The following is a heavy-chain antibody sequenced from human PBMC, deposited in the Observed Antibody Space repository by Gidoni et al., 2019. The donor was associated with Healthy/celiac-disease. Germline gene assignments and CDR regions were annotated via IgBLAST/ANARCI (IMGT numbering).Heavy chain of an antibody. J-gene: IGHJ6*02. D-gene: IGHD3-3*01. CDR2: IRSKAYGGTT. Sequence: EVQLVESGGGLVQPGRSLRLSCTASGFTFGYYAMSWFRQAPGKGLEWVGFIRSKAYGGTTEYAASVKGRFTISRDDSKSIAYLQMNSLKTEDTAVYYCTRPGYDFWSGYYPGYYYYGMDVWGQGTTVTVS. V-gene: IGHV3-49*03. CDR3: TRPGYDFWSGYYPGYYYYGMDV. CDR1: GFTFGYYA.